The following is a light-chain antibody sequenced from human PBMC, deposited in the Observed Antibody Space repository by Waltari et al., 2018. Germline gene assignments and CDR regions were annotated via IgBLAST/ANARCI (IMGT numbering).Light chain of an antibody. CDR3: QKSSSWT. CDR1: QSISSD. J-gene: IGKJ1*01. Sequence: DIQLTQSPSSLSSSVGDRVTITCRASQSISSDLNWYQQKPGKAPKVLVYAAANLQSGVPSRFSGSGSGTDFTLTISSLQPEDSATYYCQKSSSWTFGQGTKVEIK. CDR2: AAA. V-gene: IGKV1-39*01.